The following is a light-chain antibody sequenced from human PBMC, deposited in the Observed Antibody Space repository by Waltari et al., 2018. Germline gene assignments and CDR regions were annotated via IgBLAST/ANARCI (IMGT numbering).Light chain of an antibody. CDR3: QSSDSSGTFGV. J-gene: IGLJ3*02. Sequence: SYELTQPPSVSVSPGQTASITCSGDGLEKHYGHWYPQKPVQAPVLGMYKDKERPSGIPERFSGSSSVTTVTLTITVVLTGDEADYYCQSSDSSGTFGVFGGGTKLTVL. V-gene: IGLV3-25*03. CDR1: GLEKHY. CDR2: KDK.